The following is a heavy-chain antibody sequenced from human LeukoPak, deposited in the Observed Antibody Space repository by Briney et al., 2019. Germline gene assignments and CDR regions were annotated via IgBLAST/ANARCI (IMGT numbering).Heavy chain of an antibody. V-gene: IGHV4-34*01. CDR1: GGSFSGYY. D-gene: IGHD6-19*01. CDR3: ARGNRLTVWPYSSGWYGD. CDR2: INHSGST. J-gene: IGHJ4*02. Sequence: SETLSLTCAVCGGSFSGYYWSWIRQPPGKGLEWIGEINHSGSTNYNPSLKSRVTISVDTSKNQFSLKLSSVTAADTAVYYCARGNRLTVWPYSSGWYGDWGQGTLVTVSS.